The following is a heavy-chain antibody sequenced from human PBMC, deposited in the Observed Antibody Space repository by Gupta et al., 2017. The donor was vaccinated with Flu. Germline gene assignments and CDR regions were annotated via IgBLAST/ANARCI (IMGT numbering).Heavy chain of an antibody. CDR2: FDPEDGET. J-gene: IGHJ5*02. CDR1: GYTLPELS. Sequence: QVQLVQSGAEVKKPGASVKVSCKVSGYTLPELSMHWVRQAPGKGLEWMGGFDPEDGETIYAQKFQGRVTMTDDTSTDTAYMGLSSLRSEDTAVYYCATWGIRGYCSSTSCYGMYNWFDPWGHGTLVTDSS. V-gene: IGHV1-24*01. CDR3: ATWGIRGYCSSTSCYGMYNWFDP. D-gene: IGHD2-2*01.